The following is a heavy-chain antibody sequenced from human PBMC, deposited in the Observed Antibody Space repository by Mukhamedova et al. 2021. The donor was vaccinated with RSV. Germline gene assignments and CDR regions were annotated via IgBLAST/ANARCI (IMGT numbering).Heavy chain of an antibody. Sequence: GGTTDYAAPVKGRFTISRDDSKNTLYLQMNSLKTEDTAVYYFTTVAYYHVGCIDAFDIWGLGTMVTVSS. V-gene: IGHV3-15*01. D-gene: IGHD3-10*02. CDR3: TTVAYYHVGCIDAFDI. CDR2: GGTT. J-gene: IGHJ3*02.